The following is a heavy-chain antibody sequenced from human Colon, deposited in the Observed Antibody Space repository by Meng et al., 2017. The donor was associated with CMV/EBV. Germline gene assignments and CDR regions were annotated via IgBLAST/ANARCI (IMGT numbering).Heavy chain of an antibody. CDR2: IYPDDSNS. Sequence: KGSGYGCTFYWIGWVRQTPGKGLEWMAIIYPDDSNSTYSPSFQGHVTISVDKSINTAYLHWSSLQASDTGMYYCVRQDILTGYLPDPWGQGTLVTVSS. J-gene: IGHJ5*02. V-gene: IGHV5-51*01. D-gene: IGHD3-9*01. CDR3: VRQDILTGYLPDP. CDR1: GYGCTFYW.